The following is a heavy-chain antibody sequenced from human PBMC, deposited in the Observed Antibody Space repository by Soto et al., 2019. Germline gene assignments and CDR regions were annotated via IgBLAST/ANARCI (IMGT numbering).Heavy chain of an antibody. CDR3: ARAYSGRLPRRANYYYAIDV. D-gene: IGHD2-15*01. V-gene: IGHV3-13*05. CDR1: RFSHSAYD. CDR2: PGPHDDP. Sequence: DGSLRRSWAACRFSHSAYDMQPVSQAEGKGLERVSPPGPHDDPYYLASVKGRFTISRENAKTSLYLQMNNLRAGDTAVYYCARAYSGRLPRRANYYYAIDVCQQRTTVTVAS. J-gene: IGHJ6*01.